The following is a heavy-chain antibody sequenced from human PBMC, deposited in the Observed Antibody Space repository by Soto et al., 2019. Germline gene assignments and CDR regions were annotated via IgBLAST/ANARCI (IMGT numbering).Heavy chain of an antibody. CDR2: IYYSGST. D-gene: IGHD1-1*01. V-gene: IGHV4-30-4*01. CDR1: GGSISSGDYY. CDR3: ARDGNWNDPGIDY. Sequence: SETLSLTCTVSGGSISSGDYYWSWIRQPPGKGLEWIGYIYYSGSTYYNPSLKSRVTISVDTSKNQFSLKLSSVTAADTAVYYCARDGNWNDPGIDYWGQGTLVTVSS. J-gene: IGHJ4*02.